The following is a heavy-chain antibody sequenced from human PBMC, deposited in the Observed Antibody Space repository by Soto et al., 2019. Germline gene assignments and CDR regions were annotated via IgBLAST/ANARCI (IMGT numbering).Heavy chain of an antibody. CDR3: AKDRGFNNPFDY. CDR1: GCAFSSYA. J-gene: IGHJ4*02. D-gene: IGHD3-10*01. CDR2: IGGSTSAT. V-gene: IGHV3-23*01. Sequence: GGSLRLSCAAAGCAFSSYAMSCFRQAPGKGLEWVSSIGGSTSATYYADAVKGRFTTSRDNSNNTLYLQMNSLSAEDTAVYYCAKDRGFNNPFDYWGQGALVTVSS.